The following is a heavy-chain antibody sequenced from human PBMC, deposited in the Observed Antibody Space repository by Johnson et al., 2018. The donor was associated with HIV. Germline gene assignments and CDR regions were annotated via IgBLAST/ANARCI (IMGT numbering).Heavy chain of an antibody. V-gene: IGHV3-11*01. Sequence: QEQLVESGGGLVKPGGSLRLSCAPSGFTFSDYYMSWMRQAPGQGLEWVSYISSSGSNIYKADSVKGRFTISRDNAKNSLYLQMNSLRAEDTALYYCARAREYDSTGHDAFDIWGQGTMVTVSS. CDR2: ISSSGSNI. D-gene: IGHD3-22*01. CDR1: GFTFSDYY. J-gene: IGHJ3*02. CDR3: ARAREYDSTGHDAFDI.